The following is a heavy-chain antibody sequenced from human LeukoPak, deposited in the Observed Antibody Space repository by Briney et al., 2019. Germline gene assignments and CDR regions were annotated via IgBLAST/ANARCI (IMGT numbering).Heavy chain of an antibody. J-gene: IGHJ6*04. D-gene: IGHD3-10*02. CDR1: GFTFSDHY. CDR3: AELGITMIGGV. Sequence: SGGSLRLSCAASGFTFSDHYMDWVRQAPGKGLEWVSYISSSGSTIYYADSVKGRFTISRDNAENSLYLQMNSLRAEDTAVYYCAELGITMIGGVWGKGTTVTISS. CDR2: ISSSGSTI. V-gene: IGHV3-11*04.